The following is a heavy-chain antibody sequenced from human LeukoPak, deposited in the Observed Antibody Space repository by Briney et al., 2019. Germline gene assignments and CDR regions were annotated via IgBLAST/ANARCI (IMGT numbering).Heavy chain of an antibody. CDR2: INHSGST. V-gene: IGHV4-34*01. CDR1: GGSFSGYY. J-gene: IGHJ5*02. Sequence: TLSLTCAVYGGSFSGYYWSWIRQPPGKGLEWIGEINHSGSTNYNPSLKSRVTISVDTSKNQFSLKLSSVTAADTAVYYCARHDGRTWFDPWGQGTLVTVSS. D-gene: IGHD2-8*01. CDR3: ARHDGRTWFDP.